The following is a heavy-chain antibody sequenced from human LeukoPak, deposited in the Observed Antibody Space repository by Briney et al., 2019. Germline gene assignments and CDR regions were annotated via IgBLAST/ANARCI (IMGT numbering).Heavy chain of an antibody. CDR2: ISSSGSPM. D-gene: IGHD3-22*01. J-gene: IGHJ5*02. Sequence: GGSLRLSCAASGFTFSSYEMNWVRQAPGKGLEWVSCISSSGSPMYYADSVEGRFTISRDNAKNSLYLQMNGLRAEDTAVYYCARNFLPHYDSSGYNNWFDPWGQGTLVTVSS. V-gene: IGHV3-48*03. CDR3: ARNFLPHYDSSGYNNWFDP. CDR1: GFTFSSYE.